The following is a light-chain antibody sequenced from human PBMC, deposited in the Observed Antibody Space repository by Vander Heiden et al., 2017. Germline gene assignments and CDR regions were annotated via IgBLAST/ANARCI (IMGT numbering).Light chain of an antibody. CDR2: AAS. J-gene: IGKJ4*01. Sequence: DIQMSQSPSSLSASVGDRLTITCRPSQSICSYFNWDQQKPGKAPKLLIYAASSLQSGVPSRFSGSGSGTDFTLTISSLQPEDFATYHCQQSYSTPLTFGGGTKVEIK. V-gene: IGKV1-39*01. CDR3: QQSYSTPLT. CDR1: QSICSY.